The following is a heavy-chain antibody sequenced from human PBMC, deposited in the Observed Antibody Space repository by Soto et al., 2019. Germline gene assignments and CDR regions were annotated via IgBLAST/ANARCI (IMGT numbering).Heavy chain of an antibody. Sequence: ASVKVSCKTSGYTITRYAVHWVRQAPGQRLEWMGWINAGNGNTKYSQKFQGRVTITRDTSASTAYMELSSLRSEDTAVYYCASSYSNYALIDYYYYGMDVWGQGTTVTVSS. CDR2: INAGNGNT. D-gene: IGHD4-4*01. CDR3: ASSYSNYALIDYYYYGMDV. J-gene: IGHJ6*02. V-gene: IGHV1-3*01. CDR1: GYTITRYA.